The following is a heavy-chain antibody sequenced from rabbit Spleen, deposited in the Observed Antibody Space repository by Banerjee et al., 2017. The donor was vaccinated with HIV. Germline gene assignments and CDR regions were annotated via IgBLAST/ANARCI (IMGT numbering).Heavy chain of an antibody. Sequence: EQLEESGGGLVKPEGSLTLTCKASGVSFSDKDVMCWVRQAPGKGLEWIACINTVTGKSVYASWAKGRFIMSRTSSTTMTLQMTSLTVADTATYFCARDAGTSFSTYGMDLWGQGTLVTVS. CDR3: ARDAGTSFSTYGMDL. CDR2: INTVTGKS. CDR1: GVSFSDKDV. J-gene: IGHJ6*01. D-gene: IGHD8-1*01. V-gene: IGHV1S45*01.